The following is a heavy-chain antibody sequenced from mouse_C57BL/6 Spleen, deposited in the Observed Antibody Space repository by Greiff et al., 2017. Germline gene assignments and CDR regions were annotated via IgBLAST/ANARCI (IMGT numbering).Heavy chain of an antibody. CDR2: IYPGDGDT. D-gene: IGHD1-1*01. Sequence: QVQLQQSGPELVKPGASVKISCKASGYAFSSSWMNWVKQRPGKGLEWIGRIYPGDGDTNYNGKCKGKATLTADKSSSTAYMQLSSLTSEDSAVYFCARQDYYPFDYWGQGTTLTVSS. J-gene: IGHJ2*01. V-gene: IGHV1-82*01. CDR3: ARQDYYPFDY. CDR1: GYAFSSSW.